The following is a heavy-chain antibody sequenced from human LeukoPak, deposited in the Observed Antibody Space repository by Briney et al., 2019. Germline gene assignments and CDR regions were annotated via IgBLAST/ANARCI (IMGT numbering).Heavy chain of an antibody. V-gene: IGHV4-39*01. CDR1: GGSISSSSYY. D-gene: IGHD3-3*01. J-gene: IGHJ5*02. CDR2: IYYSGST. Sequence: SETLSLTCTVSGGSISSSSYYWGWIRRPPGKGLEWIGSIYYSGSTYYNPSLKSRVTISVDTSKNQFSLKLSSVTAADTAVYYCARVGLEWLSRYNWFDPWGQGTLVTVSS. CDR3: ARVGLEWLSRYNWFDP.